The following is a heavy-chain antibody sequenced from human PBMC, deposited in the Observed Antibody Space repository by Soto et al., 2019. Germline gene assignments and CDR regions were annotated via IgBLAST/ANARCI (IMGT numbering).Heavy chain of an antibody. CDR3: AKDKVGSTWFNKYFDS. CDR1: GFAFSSFG. V-gene: IGHV3-30*18. J-gene: IGHJ4*02. D-gene: IGHD6-13*01. CDR2: ISYDGHKI. Sequence: QVQLVESGGGVVQAGNSLRLSCAASGFAFSSFGMSWVRQVPGKGLEWVAVISYDGHKIYYVDSVRGRFTISRDNSKNPLYLQMNSLILDDTAVYYCAKDKVGSTWFNKYFDSWGQGTLVTVSS.